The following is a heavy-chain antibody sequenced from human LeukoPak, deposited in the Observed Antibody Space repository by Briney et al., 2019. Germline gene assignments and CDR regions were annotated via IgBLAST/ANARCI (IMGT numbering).Heavy chain of an antibody. V-gene: IGHV4-31*03. D-gene: IGHD3-10*01. J-gene: IGHJ6*04. Sequence: SQTLSLTCTVSGGSISSGGYYWSWIRQHPGKGLEWIGYIYCSGSTYYNPSLKSRVTISVDTSKNQFSLKLSSVTAADTAVYYCARDGRFGESRLGMDVWGKGTTVTVSS. CDR1: GGSISSGGYY. CDR3: ARDGRFGESRLGMDV. CDR2: IYCSGST.